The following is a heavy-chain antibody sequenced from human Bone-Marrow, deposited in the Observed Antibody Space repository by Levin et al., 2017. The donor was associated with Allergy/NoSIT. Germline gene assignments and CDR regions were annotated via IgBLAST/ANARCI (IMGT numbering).Heavy chain of an antibody. CDR3: ARQEGIQLWWFDY. D-gene: IGHD5-18*01. V-gene: IGHV3-7*01. CDR2: IKQDGSEK. J-gene: IGHJ4*02. Sequence: GESLKISCAASGFTFSSYWMSWVRQAPGKGLEWVANIKQDGSEKYYVDSVKGRFTISRDNAKNSLYLQMNSLRAEDTAVYYCARQEGIQLWWFDYWGQGTLVTVSS. CDR1: GFTFSSYW.